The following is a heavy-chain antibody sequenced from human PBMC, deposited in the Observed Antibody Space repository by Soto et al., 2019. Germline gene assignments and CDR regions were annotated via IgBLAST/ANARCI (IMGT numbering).Heavy chain of an antibody. D-gene: IGHD3-22*01. Sequence: QVQLVQSGAEVKKPGASVKVSCKASGYTFTSYAMHWVRQAPGQRLEWMGWINAGNGNTKYSQKFQGRVTITRDTSASRSYMELSSLRSEDTAVCYCAREVYYYVSSGYNFYYYVMDVWGQATTVTVSS. CDR3: AREVYYYVSSGYNFYYYVMDV. CDR2: INAGNGNT. V-gene: IGHV1-3*01. CDR1: GYTFTSYA. J-gene: IGHJ6*02.